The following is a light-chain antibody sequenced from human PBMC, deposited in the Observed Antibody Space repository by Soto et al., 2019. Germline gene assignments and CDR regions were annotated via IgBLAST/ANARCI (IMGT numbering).Light chain of an antibody. Sequence: DIQMTQSPSTLSASVGDRVTITCRASQSISNWLAWYQQKPGKAPKLLIYKASTLESGVPSRFSGSGSGTELTLTISSLQPDDFATYSCQHYNSYPYTFGQGSKLEIK. V-gene: IGKV1-5*03. CDR2: KAS. J-gene: IGKJ2*01. CDR3: QHYNSYPYT. CDR1: QSISNW.